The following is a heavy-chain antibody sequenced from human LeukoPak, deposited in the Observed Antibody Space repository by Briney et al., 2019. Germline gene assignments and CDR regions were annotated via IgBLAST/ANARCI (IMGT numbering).Heavy chain of an antibody. CDR1: GGTFSSYA. CDR3: ARDSPRTAKDGGSSSSAWFDP. V-gene: IGHV1-69*05. J-gene: IGHJ5*02. CDR2: IIPIFGTA. Sequence: PGASVKVSCKASGGTFSSYAISWVRQAPGQGLEWMGGIIPIFGTANYAQKFQGRVTMTTDTSTSTAYMELRSLRSDDTAVYYCARDSPRTAKDGGSSSSAWFDPWGQGTLVTVSS. D-gene: IGHD6-6*01.